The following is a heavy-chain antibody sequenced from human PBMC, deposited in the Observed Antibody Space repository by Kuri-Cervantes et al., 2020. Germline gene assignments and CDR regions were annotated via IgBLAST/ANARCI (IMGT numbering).Heavy chain of an antibody. CDR3: AKDISGSSGYFDY. Sequence: GGSLRLSCAASGFTFDDYAMHWVRQAPGKGLEWVSGISWNSGSIGYADSVKGRFTISRDNAKNSLYLQMNSLRAEDTALYYCAKDISGSSGYFDYWGQGTLVTVSS. V-gene: IGHV3-9*01. CDR2: ISWNSGSI. CDR1: GFTFDDYA. D-gene: IGHD3-22*01. J-gene: IGHJ4*02.